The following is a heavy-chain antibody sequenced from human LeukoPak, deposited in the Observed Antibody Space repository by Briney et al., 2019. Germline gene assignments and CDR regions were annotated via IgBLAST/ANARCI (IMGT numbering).Heavy chain of an antibody. CDR3: VSDLVRGYTYGAPGGY. Sequence: PGGSLRLSCAASGFTVSNNFMSWVRQAPGKGLEWISSLYAGGGTPYADSVKGRFTISRDNSKNTLYLQMNRLRAEDTAFYFCVSDLVRGYTYGAPGGYWGQGTLVTVSS. D-gene: IGHD5-18*01. J-gene: IGHJ4*02. CDR2: LYAGGGT. CDR1: GFTVSNNF. V-gene: IGHV3-66*01.